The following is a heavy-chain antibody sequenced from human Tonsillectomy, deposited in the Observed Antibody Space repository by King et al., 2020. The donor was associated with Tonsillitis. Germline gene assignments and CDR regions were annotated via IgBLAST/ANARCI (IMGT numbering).Heavy chain of an antibody. CDR2: ISAYNGNT. J-gene: IGHJ4*02. Sequence: VQLVQSGAEVKKPGASVKVSCKASGYTFTSYGISWVRQAPGQGLEWMGWISAYNGNTNYAQKLQARVTMTTDTSTSTAYMELRSLRSDDTAVYYCARDRPLRYFDWLLFDYWGQGTLVTVSS. CDR1: GYTFTSYG. D-gene: IGHD3-9*01. V-gene: IGHV1-18*01. CDR3: ARDRPLRYFDWLLFDY.